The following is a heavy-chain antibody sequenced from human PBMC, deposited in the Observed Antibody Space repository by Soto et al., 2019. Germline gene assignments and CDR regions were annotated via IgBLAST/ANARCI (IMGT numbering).Heavy chain of an antibody. Sequence: PGGSLRLSCTASRFTFSNYSMNWVRQAPGKGLEWVSSISSSSSHTYYADSVKGRFTISRDNARSSLYLQMDSLRVDDTAVYYCERGGYGPSGYHWGQGTLVTFSS. D-gene: IGHD3-22*01. CDR2: ISSSSSHT. CDR3: ERGGYGPSGYH. V-gene: IGHV3-21*06. CDR1: RFTFSNYS. J-gene: IGHJ4*02.